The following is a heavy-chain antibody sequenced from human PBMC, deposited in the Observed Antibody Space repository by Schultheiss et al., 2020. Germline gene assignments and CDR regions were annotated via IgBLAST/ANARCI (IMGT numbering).Heavy chain of an antibody. CDR3: ASYSSGWDPGPIDY. V-gene: IGHV4-61*02. D-gene: IGHD6-19*01. Sequence: SETLSLTCTVAGGSISSGSYYWSWIRQPAGKGLEWIGRIYTSGSTNYNPSLKSRVTISVDTSKNQFSLKLSSVTAADTAVYYCASYSSGWDPGPIDYWGQGTL. CDR2: IYTSGST. J-gene: IGHJ4*02. CDR1: GGSISSGSYY.